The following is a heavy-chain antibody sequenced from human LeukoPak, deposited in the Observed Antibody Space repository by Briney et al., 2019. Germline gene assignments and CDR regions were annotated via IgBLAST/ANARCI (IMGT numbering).Heavy chain of an antibody. CDR1: GFTFSSDA. CDR3: AKDRSSTWACDY. D-gene: IGHD1-26*01. V-gene: IGHV3-30*18. J-gene: IGHJ4*02. Sequence: GGSLRLSCAASGFTFSSDAMHWVRQAPGKGLEWVAFISYDGNIKRYADSVKGRFTISRDNSKNTLYLQMNSLRAEDTAVYHCAKDRSSTWACDYWGQGTLVTVSS. CDR2: ISYDGNIK.